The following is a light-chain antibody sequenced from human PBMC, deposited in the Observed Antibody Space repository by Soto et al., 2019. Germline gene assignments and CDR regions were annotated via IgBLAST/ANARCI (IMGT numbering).Light chain of an antibody. CDR2: EVS. Sequence: QSALTQPASVSGSPGQSITISCTGTSSDVGGYNFVSWYQHHPDKAPKLIIYEVSNRPSGVSNRFSGSKSGNTASLTISGLQAEDEADYHCRSYTSSSTWVFGGGTKVTVL. V-gene: IGLV2-14*01. J-gene: IGLJ3*02. CDR3: RSYTSSSTWV. CDR1: SSDVGGYNF.